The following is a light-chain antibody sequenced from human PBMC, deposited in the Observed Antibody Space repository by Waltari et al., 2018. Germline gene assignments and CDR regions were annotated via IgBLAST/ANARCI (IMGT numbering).Light chain of an antibody. CDR1: LGISNW. CDR3: QQTEGFPWT. J-gene: IGKJ1*01. V-gene: IGKV1-12*01. Sequence: IQMTQSPSSVSASVGARVSISCRASLGISNWLAWYQQQPGKAPRLLIYGASTVQSGTPARFTGSGSGTDFILTINGLQPEDFGTYYCQQTEGFPWTFGQGTKMEFK. CDR2: GAS.